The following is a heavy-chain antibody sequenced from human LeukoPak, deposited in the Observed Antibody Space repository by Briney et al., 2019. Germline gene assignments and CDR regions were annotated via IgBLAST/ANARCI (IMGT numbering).Heavy chain of an antibody. J-gene: IGHJ6*03. V-gene: IGHV3-30*04. CDR1: GFTFSSYA. D-gene: IGHD2-2*01. CDR2: ISYDGSNK. Sequence: GGSLRLSCAASGFTFSSYAMHWVRQAPGKGLEWVAVISYDGSNKYYADSVKGRFTISRDNAKNSLYLQMNSLRAEDTAVYYCAREKEGYCSRTSCYLDYYYYYMDVWGKGTTVTISS. CDR3: AREKEGYCSRTSCYLDYYYYYMDV.